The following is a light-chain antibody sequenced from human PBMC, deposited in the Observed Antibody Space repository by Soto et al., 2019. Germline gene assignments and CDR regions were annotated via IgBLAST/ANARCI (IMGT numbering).Light chain of an antibody. V-gene: IGKV3-15*01. CDR2: GAS. CDR1: QDVGSK. J-gene: IGKJ1*01. CDR3: QQYDTWPRT. Sequence: EIVVTQSPATLSVSPGERATLSCRASQDVGSKLAWYQQKPGQAPRLLIYGASTRATAVPARFTASGSGTEFTLTISSLQSDDFGVYYCQQYDTWPRTFGQGTKVDIK.